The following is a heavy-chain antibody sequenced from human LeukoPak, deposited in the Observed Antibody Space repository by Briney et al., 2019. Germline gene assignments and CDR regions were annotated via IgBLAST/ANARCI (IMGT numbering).Heavy chain of an antibody. V-gene: IGHV3-48*03. Sequence: GGSLRLSCAASGFTFSRYEMNWVRQAPGKGLEWVSYISSSGSPTYYADSVKGRFTISRDNAKNSLYLQMNSLRAEDTAVYYCAIDQDGYRYGSDYYYGMDVWGQGTTVTVSS. CDR2: ISSSGSPT. J-gene: IGHJ6*02. D-gene: IGHD5-18*01. CDR1: GFTFSRYE. CDR3: AIDQDGYRYGSDYYYGMDV.